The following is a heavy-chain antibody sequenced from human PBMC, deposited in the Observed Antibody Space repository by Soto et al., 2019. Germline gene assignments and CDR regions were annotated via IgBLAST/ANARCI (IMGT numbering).Heavy chain of an antibody. CDR2: ISGNSAYV. CDR1: GFTFNNFY. J-gene: IGHJ6*02. D-gene: IGHD2-21*02. V-gene: IGHV3-21*01. Sequence: KPVGSLRLSCVASGFTFNNFYVNWVRQAPEKGLEWVSSISGNSAYVKYIDSVKGRFTISRDNAKTSLYLQMDSLRVEDTAVYFCARAPPGDLYGMDVWGQGTTVTVSS. CDR3: ARAPPGDLYGMDV.